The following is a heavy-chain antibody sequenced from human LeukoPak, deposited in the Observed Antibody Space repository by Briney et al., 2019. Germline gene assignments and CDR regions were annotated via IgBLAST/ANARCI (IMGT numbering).Heavy chain of an antibody. CDR3: ARKWGATTGDY. J-gene: IGHJ4*02. V-gene: IGHV3-23*01. D-gene: IGHD1-26*01. Sequence: GGSLRLSCAASGFTFSSYAMSWVRQAPGKGLEWVSAISGSGGSTYYADPVKGRFTISRDNSKNTLYLQMNSLRAEDTAVYYCARKWGATTGDYWGQGTLVTVSS. CDR2: ISGSGGST. CDR1: GFTFSSYA.